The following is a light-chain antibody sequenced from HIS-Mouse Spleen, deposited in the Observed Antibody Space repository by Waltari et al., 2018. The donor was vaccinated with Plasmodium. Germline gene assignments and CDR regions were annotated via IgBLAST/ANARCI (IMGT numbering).Light chain of an antibody. Sequence: SYELTQPPSVSVSPGQTASITCSGDTLGDKYACWYQQKPGQSPVLVIYQDSKRPSGNPERFSGSNSGNTATLTISGTQAMEEADYYCQAWDSSVVFGGGTKLTVL. CDR1: TLGDKY. CDR2: QDS. CDR3: QAWDSSVV. V-gene: IGLV3-1*01. J-gene: IGLJ2*01.